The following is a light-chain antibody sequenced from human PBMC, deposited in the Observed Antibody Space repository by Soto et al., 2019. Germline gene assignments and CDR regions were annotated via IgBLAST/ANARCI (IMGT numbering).Light chain of an antibody. CDR2: DAS. V-gene: IGKV1-33*01. CDR1: QGIGNP. J-gene: IGKJ4*01. CDR3: QHYDSLPPVT. Sequence: DIPMTQSPSSLSASVGDRVTITCRASQGIGNPSNWYQQKPGKAPRLLIYDASNFEAGDPPRFSGGGSGTEFTFCISSLRPEDIATHYCQHYDSLPPVTFGGGTKVEIK.